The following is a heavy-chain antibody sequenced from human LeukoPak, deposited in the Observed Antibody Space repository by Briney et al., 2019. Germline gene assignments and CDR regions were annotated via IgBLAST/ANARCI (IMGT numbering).Heavy chain of an antibody. CDR2: ISGSGGST. Sequence: GGSLRLSCAASGFTVSSNYMSWVRQAPGKGLEWVSAISGSGGSTYYADSVKGRFTISRDNSKNTLYLQMNSLRAEDTAVYYCATRPNYDILTGRHVDYWGQGTLVTVSS. V-gene: IGHV3-23*01. J-gene: IGHJ4*02. CDR1: GFTVSSNY. CDR3: ATRPNYDILTGRHVDY. D-gene: IGHD3-9*01.